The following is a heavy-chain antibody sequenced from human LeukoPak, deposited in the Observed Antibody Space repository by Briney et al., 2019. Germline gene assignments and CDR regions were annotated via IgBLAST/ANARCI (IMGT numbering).Heavy chain of an antibody. J-gene: IGHJ5*02. V-gene: IGHV4-59*01. D-gene: IGHD6-13*01. Sequence: SETLSLTCTVSGDSISTYYWNWVRQPPGKGLEWIGHIYYSGSTNYNPSLESRVTISVDTSKNQFSLRLSSVTAADTAVYYCARGTYSSRSWFDPWGLGTLVTVSS. CDR3: ARGTYSSRSWFDP. CDR2: IYYSGST. CDR1: GDSISTYY.